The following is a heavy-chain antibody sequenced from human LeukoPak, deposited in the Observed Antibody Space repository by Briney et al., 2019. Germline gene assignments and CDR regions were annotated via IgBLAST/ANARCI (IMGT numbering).Heavy chain of an antibody. CDR3: ASPSGMDAFDI. Sequence: GGSLRLSCAASGFTFSSYWMHWVRQAPGKGLVWVSRINSDGSSTSYADSVKGRFTISRDNAKNTLYLQMNSLRAEDTAVYYCASPSGMDAFDIWGQGTMVTVSS. CDR2: INSDGSST. D-gene: IGHD6-6*01. J-gene: IGHJ3*02. V-gene: IGHV3-74*01. CDR1: GFTFSSYW.